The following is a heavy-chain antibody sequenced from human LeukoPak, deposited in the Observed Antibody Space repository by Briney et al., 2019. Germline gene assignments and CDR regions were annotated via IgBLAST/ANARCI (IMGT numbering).Heavy chain of an antibody. J-gene: IGHJ6*02. CDR1: GGSFSGYY. CDR3: ARGYCSSTSCYTYGMDV. Sequence: SETLSLTCAVYGGSFSGYYWSWIRQPPGKGLEWIGEINHSGSTNYNPSLKSRVTISVDTSKNQFSLKLGSVTAADTAVYYCARGYCSSTSCYTYGMDVWGQGTTVTVSS. V-gene: IGHV4-34*01. D-gene: IGHD2-2*02. CDR2: INHSGST.